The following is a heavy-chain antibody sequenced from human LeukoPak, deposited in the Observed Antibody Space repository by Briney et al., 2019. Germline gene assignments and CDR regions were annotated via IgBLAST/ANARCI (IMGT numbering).Heavy chain of an antibody. V-gene: IGHV1-69*11. CDR1: GGTFSTLA. CDR3: AKVRGSDAFDI. J-gene: IGHJ3*02. Sequence: SVKVSCRASGGTFSTLAINWVRQAPGQGLEWMGRIIPILGQTNYALKFQGRVTVTADESTNTAYMDLSGLRSEDTAVYYCAKVRGSDAFDIWGQGTLVTVSS. CDR2: IIPILGQT. D-gene: IGHD3-10*01.